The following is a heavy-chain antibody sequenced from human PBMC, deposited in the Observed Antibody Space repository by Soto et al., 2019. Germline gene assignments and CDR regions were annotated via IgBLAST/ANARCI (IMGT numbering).Heavy chain of an antibody. CDR1: GFTFSSYD. V-gene: IGHV3-13*01. J-gene: IGHJ6*02. CDR3: ARDLPGYYGMDG. CDR2: IGTAGDT. Sequence: GGSLRLSCAASGFTFSSYDMHWVRQATGKGLEWVSAIGTAGDTYYPGSVKGRFTISRENAKNSLYLQMNSLRAEDTAVYYCARDLPGYYGMDGWGQGTTVTVSS.